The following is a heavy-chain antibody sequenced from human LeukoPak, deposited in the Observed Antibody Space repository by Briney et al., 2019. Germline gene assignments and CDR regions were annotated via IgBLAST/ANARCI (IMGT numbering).Heavy chain of an antibody. Sequence: GGSLRLSCAASGFTFSSYDMHWVRQAPGKGLEWVAFIWYDGSNKYYADSEKGRFTISRDNSKNTLYLKMNSLRAEDTAVYYCAKARDYYYYMDVWGKGTTVTVSS. J-gene: IGHJ6*03. CDR2: IWYDGSNK. CDR1: GFTFSSYD. CDR3: AKARDYYYYMDV. V-gene: IGHV3-30*02.